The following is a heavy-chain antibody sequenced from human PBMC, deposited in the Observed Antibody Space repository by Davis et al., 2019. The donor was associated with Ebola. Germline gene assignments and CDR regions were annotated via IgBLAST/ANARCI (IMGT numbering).Heavy chain of an antibody. V-gene: IGHV1-69*04. Sequence: AASVKVSCKASGGTFNSHVINWVRQAPGQGLEWMGRIIPILGRTNYAQKFQGRVTITADTSTSTVYMEVSRLTSADTAVYYCATPGEAYNSGNYFYAMDFWGQGTTVTVSS. D-gene: IGHD3-10*01. CDR2: IIPILGRT. CDR3: ATPGEAYNSGNYFYAMDF. CDR1: GGTFNSHV. J-gene: IGHJ6*02.